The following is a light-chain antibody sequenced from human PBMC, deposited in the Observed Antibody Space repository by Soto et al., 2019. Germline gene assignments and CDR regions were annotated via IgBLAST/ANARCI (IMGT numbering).Light chain of an antibody. CDR3: QQYNNWPPPT. CDR1: QSVSSN. J-gene: IGKJ4*01. CDR2: GAS. V-gene: IGKV3-15*01. Sequence: EIVMTQSPATLSVSPGERATLSCRASQSVSSNLAWYQQKPGQAPRLLIYGASTRATGIPARFSGSGSGTEFTLTISSLQSEDFAVYYCQQYNNWPPPTFGGGTNGYQT.